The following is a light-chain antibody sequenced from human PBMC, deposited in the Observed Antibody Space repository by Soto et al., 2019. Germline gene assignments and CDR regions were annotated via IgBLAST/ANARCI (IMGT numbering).Light chain of an antibody. CDR2: KDS. CDR1: ALPKKY. V-gene: IGLV3-16*01. CDR3: LSADSSGIPVV. Sequence: SYELTQPPSVSVSLGQMARITCSGEALPKKYAYWYQQKPGQFPVLVIYKDSERPSGIPERFSGSSSGTIVTLTISGVQAEDEADYYCLSADSSGIPVVFGGGTKVTVL. J-gene: IGLJ2*01.